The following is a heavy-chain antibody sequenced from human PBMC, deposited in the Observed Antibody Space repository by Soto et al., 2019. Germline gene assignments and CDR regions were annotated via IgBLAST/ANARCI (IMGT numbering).Heavy chain of an antibody. CDR1: GFTFTSSA. J-gene: IGHJ6*01. CDR2: FVVGSGNT. Sequence: GASVKVSCKASGFTFTSSAVQWVRQARGQRLEWIGWFVVGSGNTNYAQKFQERVTITRDMSTSTAYMELSSLRSEDTAVYYCAAATAGYSSGWSGIYYYYYGMDVWGQGTTVTVSS. V-gene: IGHV1-58*01. CDR3: AAATAGYSSGWSGIYYYYYGMDV. D-gene: IGHD6-19*01.